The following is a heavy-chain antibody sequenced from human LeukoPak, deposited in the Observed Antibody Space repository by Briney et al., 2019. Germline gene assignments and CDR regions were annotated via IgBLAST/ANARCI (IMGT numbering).Heavy chain of an antibody. CDR2: IYYSGST. CDR3: ARDAAMAFLDY. Sequence: SETLSLTCTVSGGSISSSYSYWGWIRQPPGKGLEWIGYIYYSGSTNYSPSLKSRVTISVDTSKNQFSLKLSSVTAADTAVYYCARDAAMAFLDYWGQGTLVTVSS. CDR1: GGSISSSYSY. V-gene: IGHV4-61*05. J-gene: IGHJ4*02. D-gene: IGHD5-18*01.